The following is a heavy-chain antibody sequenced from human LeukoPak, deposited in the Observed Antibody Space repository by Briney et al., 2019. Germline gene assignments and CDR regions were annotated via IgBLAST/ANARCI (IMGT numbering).Heavy chain of an antibody. V-gene: IGHV4-34*01. D-gene: IGHD2-2*01. Sequence: SETLSLTCAVYGGSFSGYYWSWIRQPPGKGLEWIGEINHSGSINYNPSLKSRVTISVDTSKNQFSLKLSSVTAADTAVYYCARGRGQRWFDLWGQGTLVTVSS. J-gene: IGHJ5*02. CDR1: GGSFSGYY. CDR2: INHSGSI. CDR3: ARGRGQRWFDL.